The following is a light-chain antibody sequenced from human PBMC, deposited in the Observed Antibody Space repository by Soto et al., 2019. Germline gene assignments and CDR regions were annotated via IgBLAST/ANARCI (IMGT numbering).Light chain of an antibody. Sequence: DIQMTQSPSAPSASVGDRVTITCRASQSISNWLAWHQQKPGKAPKLLIYDDSSLKSGVPARFSGSGSGTEFTLTISSLQPDDFATYYCQQYNTYSTFGQGTRLEIK. J-gene: IGKJ5*01. CDR2: DDS. CDR1: QSISNW. CDR3: QQYNTYST. V-gene: IGKV1-5*01.